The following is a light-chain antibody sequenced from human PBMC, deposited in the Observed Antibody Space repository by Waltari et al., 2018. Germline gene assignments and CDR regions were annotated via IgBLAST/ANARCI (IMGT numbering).Light chain of an antibody. CDR2: DVF. Sequence: DIQMTQSPSSLSASVGDRVTITCRASQGISNALAWYQQKPGKAPNLLVYDVFRLDSGVPSRISGSGSGTDYTLTISSLQPEDFATYYCQQYHSLPLTFGPGTKVDIK. CDR1: QGISNA. CDR3: QQYHSLPLT. J-gene: IGKJ3*01. V-gene: IGKV1-NL1*01.